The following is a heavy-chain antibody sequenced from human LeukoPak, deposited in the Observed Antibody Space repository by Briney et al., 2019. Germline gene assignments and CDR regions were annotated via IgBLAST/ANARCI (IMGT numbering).Heavy chain of an antibody. CDR3: ARGRGLPGPLDY. CDR2: IKEDGSEK. V-gene: IGHV3-7*01. Sequence: PGGSLRLSCAASGFTFSNYWMSWVRQAPGKGLEWVANIKEDGSEKYYMDSVKGRFTISRDHTKNSLFLQMNSLRAEDTAVYYCARGRGLPGPLDYWGQGTLVTVSS. CDR1: GFTFSNYW. J-gene: IGHJ4*02. D-gene: IGHD3-10*01.